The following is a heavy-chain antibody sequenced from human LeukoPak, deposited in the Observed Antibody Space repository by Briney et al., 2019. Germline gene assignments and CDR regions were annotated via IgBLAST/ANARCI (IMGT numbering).Heavy chain of an antibody. CDR3: AKEEYCYGYLVRNNWFDP. J-gene: IGHJ5*02. CDR1: GFTFSSYA. Sequence: GGSLRLSCAASGFTFSSYAMTWVRQAPGKGLEWVSRISGSDGSTDYADSVKGRFIISRDNSKNTLYLQMNSLRAEDTAVYFCAKEEYCYGYLVRNNWFDPWGQGTLVTVSS. D-gene: IGHD5-18*01. CDR2: ISGSDGST. V-gene: IGHV3-23*01.